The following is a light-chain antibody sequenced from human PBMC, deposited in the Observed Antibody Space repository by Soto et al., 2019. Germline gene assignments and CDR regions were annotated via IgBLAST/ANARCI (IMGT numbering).Light chain of an antibody. J-gene: IGKJ2*01. CDR1: QSVSSTY. CDR3: QLFGSSFYT. V-gene: IGKV3-20*01. Sequence: EIVLTQSPGTLSLSPGERATLSCRASQSVSSTYLAWYQQKPGQAPRLLIFGASSRATGIPDRFSGSGSGTDFTLTISRLEPEYFAVYYCQLFGSSFYTFGQGTKLEVK. CDR2: GAS.